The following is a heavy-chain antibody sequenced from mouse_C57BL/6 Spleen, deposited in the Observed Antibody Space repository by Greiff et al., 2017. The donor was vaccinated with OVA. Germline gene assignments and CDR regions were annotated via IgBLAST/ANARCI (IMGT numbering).Heavy chain of an antibody. CDR2: IYPGDGDT. D-gene: IGHD2-4*01. Sequence: VQLQQSGPELVKPGASVKISCKASGYAFSSSWMNWVKQRPGKGLEWIGRIYPGDGDTNYNGKFKGKATLTADKSSSTAYMQLSSLTSEDSAVYFCARRGYDYDQYYFDYWGQGTTLTVAS. J-gene: IGHJ2*01. V-gene: IGHV1-82*01. CDR1: GYAFSSSW. CDR3: ARRGYDYDQYYFDY.